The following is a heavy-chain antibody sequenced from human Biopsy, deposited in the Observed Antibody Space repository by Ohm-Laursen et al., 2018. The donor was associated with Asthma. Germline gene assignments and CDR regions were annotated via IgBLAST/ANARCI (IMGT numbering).Heavy chain of an antibody. CDR1: GFRFSSYA. D-gene: IGHD2-21*02. CDR2: ITYDGSKT. V-gene: IGHV3-30*15. CDR3: TRDRFYNSVTSESFYYGVDV. J-gene: IGHJ6*02. Sequence: SLRLSCTASGFRFSSYAMHWVRQAPGKGLEWVALITYDGSKTIYGDSVKGRFTISRDNFRNTVHLQMSSLRPEDSAVYYCTRDRFYNSVTSESFYYGVDVWGQGTTVTVSS.